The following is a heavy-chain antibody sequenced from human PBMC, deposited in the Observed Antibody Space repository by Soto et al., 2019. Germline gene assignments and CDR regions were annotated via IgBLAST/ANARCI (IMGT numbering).Heavy chain of an antibody. Sequence: SETLSLTCTVSGGSISSGGYYWSWIRQHPGKGLEWIGYIYYSGSTYYNPSLKSRVTISVDTSKNQFSLKLSSVTAADTAVYYCARIRKGCSSTSCYAGDYYYYMDVWGKGTTVTVSS. CDR3: ARIRKGCSSTSCYAGDYYYYMDV. CDR1: GGSISSGGYY. D-gene: IGHD2-2*01. CDR2: IYYSGST. J-gene: IGHJ6*03. V-gene: IGHV4-31*03.